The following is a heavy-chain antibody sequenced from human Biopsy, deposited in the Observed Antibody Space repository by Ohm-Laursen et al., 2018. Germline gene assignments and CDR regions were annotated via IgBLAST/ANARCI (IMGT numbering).Heavy chain of an antibody. CDR2: INPHTGVT. V-gene: IGHV1-2*05. D-gene: IGHD5/OR15-5a*01. J-gene: IGHJ5*02. CDR1: GYDFLDFH. Sequence: VASVKVSCKASGYDFLDFHIHWVRQVPGQGLEWIGHINPHTGVTKYAQKFLDRITMTGDTPISTAYMDLSRLTSADTGIYYCARPSGGVSTIGFDPWGQGTLVIVSS. CDR3: ARPSGGVSTIGFDP.